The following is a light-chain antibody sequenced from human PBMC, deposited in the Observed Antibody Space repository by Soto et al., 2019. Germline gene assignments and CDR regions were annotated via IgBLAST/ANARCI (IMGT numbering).Light chain of an antibody. J-gene: IGKJ3*01. CDR1: QSVSSY. CDR2: DAS. V-gene: IGKV3-11*01. CDR3: QHRSNWRFT. Sequence: EIVLTQSPATLSLSPGERATLSCRASQSVSSYLAWYQQKPGQAPRLLIYDASNRATGIPARFSGSGSWTDFTLTISSLEPEDFAVYDCQHRSNWRFTFGPGTKVDIK.